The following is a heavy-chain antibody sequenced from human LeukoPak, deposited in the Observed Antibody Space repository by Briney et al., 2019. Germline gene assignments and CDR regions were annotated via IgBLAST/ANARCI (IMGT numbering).Heavy chain of an antibody. CDR3: AKDRGGYGDDTFDY. J-gene: IGHJ4*02. CDR1: GFSISNFW. V-gene: IGHV3-23*01. CDR2: ISGSGGST. Sequence: AGGSLRLSCAASGFSISNFWMHWVRQAPGKGLEWVSAISGSGGSTYYADSVKGRFTISRDNSKNTLYLQMNSLRAEDTAVYYCAKDRGGYGDDTFDYWGQGTLVTVSS. D-gene: IGHD4-17*01.